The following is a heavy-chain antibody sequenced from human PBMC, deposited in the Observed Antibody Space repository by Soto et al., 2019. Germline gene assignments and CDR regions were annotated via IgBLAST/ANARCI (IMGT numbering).Heavy chain of an antibody. CDR1: GFTFSSYA. J-gene: IGHJ4*02. CDR3: VRDPGGTEFAEWTYYFDS. V-gene: IGHV3-30-3*01. D-gene: IGHD3-16*01. Sequence: QVPLVESGGGVVQPGRSLRLSCAASGFTFSSYAMHWVRQAPGKGLEWVAVISYDGSNKYYADSVKGRFTISRDNSKDALYLTMNRVRAEVTAVYYCVRDPGGTEFAEWTYYFDSWGQGTLVTVSS. CDR2: ISYDGSNK.